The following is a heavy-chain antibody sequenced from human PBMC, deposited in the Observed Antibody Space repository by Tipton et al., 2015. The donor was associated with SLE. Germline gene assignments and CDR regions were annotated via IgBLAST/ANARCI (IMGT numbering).Heavy chain of an antibody. Sequence: SLRLSCAASGFTFSDYYMTWIRPAPGKGLEYISYISSSGSTIYYADSVRGRFTISRDNAKNSLYLQMNSLRAEDTAVYYCARDRRDFDWLFTPLNYWGQGTLVTVSS. V-gene: IGHV3-11*04. CDR1: GFTFSDYY. CDR2: ISSSGSTI. D-gene: IGHD3-9*01. CDR3: ARDRRDFDWLFTPLNY. J-gene: IGHJ4*02.